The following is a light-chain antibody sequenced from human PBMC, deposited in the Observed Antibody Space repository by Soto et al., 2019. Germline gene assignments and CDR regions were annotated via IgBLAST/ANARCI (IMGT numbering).Light chain of an antibody. Sequence: DIQMTQSPSTLSASVGDRVTITCRASQSIRSWLAWYQQKPGKAPKLLIYKASSLESGVPSRFRGSGSGTEFAVTISSLQPDDFATYTSQQYNSYPWTFGQGTKVEIK. CDR2: KAS. V-gene: IGKV1-5*03. J-gene: IGKJ1*01. CDR3: QQYNSYPWT. CDR1: QSIRSW.